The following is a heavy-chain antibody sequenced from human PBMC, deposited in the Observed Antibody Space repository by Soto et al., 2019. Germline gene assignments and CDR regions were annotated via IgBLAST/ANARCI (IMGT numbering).Heavy chain of an antibody. CDR3: ARRYYYDSSGSDSHFDY. D-gene: IGHD3-22*01. CDR1: GGTFSSYA. CDR2: IIPIFGTA. V-gene: IGHV1-69*01. Sequence: QVQLVQSGAEVKKPGSSVKVSCKASGGTFSSYAISWVRQAPGQGLEWMGGIIPIFGTANYAQKFQGRVKITADESTSTAYMELSSLRSEDTAVYYCARRYYYDSSGSDSHFDYWGQGTLVTVSS. J-gene: IGHJ4*02.